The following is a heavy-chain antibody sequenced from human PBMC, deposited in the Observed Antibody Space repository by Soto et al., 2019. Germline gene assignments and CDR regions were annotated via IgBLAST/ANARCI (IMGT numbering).Heavy chain of an antibody. CDR1: GFSFTTYW. CDR3: ARDRVEMATIYYYGMDV. CDR2: IYPGDSKT. J-gene: IGHJ6*02. V-gene: IGHV5-51*01. Sequence: GESLKISCKGSGFSFTTYWIAWVRQMPGKGLEWMGIIYPGDSKTTYSPSFQGQVTISADKSISTAYLQWSSLRDEDTAVYYCARDRVEMATIYYYGMDVWGQGTTVTVSS. D-gene: IGHD5-12*01.